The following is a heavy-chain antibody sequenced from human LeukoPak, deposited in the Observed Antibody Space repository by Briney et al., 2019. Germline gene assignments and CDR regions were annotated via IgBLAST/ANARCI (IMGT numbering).Heavy chain of an antibody. D-gene: IGHD3-10*01. CDR2: INPNSGGT. Sequence: ASVKVSCKASGYTFTGYYMHWVRQAPGQGLEWMGWINPNSGGTNYAQKFQGRVTMTRDTSISTAYMGLSRLRSDDTAVYYCARARVDRVAFDIWGQGTMVTVSS. V-gene: IGHV1-2*02. J-gene: IGHJ3*02. CDR1: GYTFTGYY. CDR3: ARARVDRVAFDI.